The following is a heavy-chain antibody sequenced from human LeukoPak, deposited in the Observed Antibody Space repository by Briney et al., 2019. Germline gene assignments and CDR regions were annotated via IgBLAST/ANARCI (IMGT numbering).Heavy chain of an antibody. V-gene: IGHV1-2*02. CDR2: INPNSGGT. D-gene: IGHD3-22*01. J-gene: IGHJ2*01. Sequence: ASVKVSCKASGYTFTGYYMHWVRQAPGQGLEWMGWINPNSGGTNYAQKFQGRVTMTRDTSISTAYMELSRLRSDDTAVYYCARDWYYYDSSGPTPSMWYFDLWGRGTLVTVSS. CDR1: GYTFTGYY. CDR3: ARDWYYYDSSGPTPSMWYFDL.